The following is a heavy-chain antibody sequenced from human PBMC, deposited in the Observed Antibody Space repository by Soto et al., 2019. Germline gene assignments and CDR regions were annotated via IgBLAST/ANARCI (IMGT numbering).Heavy chain of an antibody. CDR2: IYHSGST. Sequence: SETLSLTCAVSGGSISSGGYSWSWIRQPPGKGLEWIGYIYHSGSTYYNPSLKSRVTISVDRSKNQFSLKLSSVTAADTAVYYCARVRYDSSGYYAYNCFDPWGQGTLVTVSS. CDR3: ARVRYDSSGYYAYNCFDP. J-gene: IGHJ5*02. V-gene: IGHV4-30-2*01. CDR1: GGSISSGGYS. D-gene: IGHD3-22*01.